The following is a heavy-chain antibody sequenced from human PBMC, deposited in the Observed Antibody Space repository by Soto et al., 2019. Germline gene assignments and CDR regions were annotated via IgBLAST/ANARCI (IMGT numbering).Heavy chain of an antibody. CDR3: AHRRRDNSEWYVGNSDY. V-gene: IGHV2-5*02. CDR2: IYWDEDK. J-gene: IGHJ4*02. D-gene: IGHD3-3*01. Sequence: QITLKESGPTLVKPTQTLTLTCTFSGFSLTTSGVGVGWIRQPPGKALEWLALIYWDEDKRYRPSLKSGLTIPKDTSTNQVVLTMTNMEPGDTATYYFAHRRRDNSEWYVGNSDYRGQGSLVTVSS. CDR1: GFSLTTSGVG.